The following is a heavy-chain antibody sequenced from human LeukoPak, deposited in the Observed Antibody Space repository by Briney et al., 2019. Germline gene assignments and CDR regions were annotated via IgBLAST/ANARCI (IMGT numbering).Heavy chain of an antibody. V-gene: IGHV5-51*01. D-gene: IGHD2-15*01. J-gene: IGHJ4*02. CDR2: IYPGDSDT. Sequence: GESLKISCKGSGYSFTSYWIGWVRQMPGKGLEWMGIIYPGDSDTRYSPSFQGQATISADKSISTAYLQWSSLKASDTAMYYCARLSSLYCSGGSCYARYWGQGTLVTVSS. CDR1: GYSFTSYW. CDR3: ARLSSLYCSGGSCYARY.